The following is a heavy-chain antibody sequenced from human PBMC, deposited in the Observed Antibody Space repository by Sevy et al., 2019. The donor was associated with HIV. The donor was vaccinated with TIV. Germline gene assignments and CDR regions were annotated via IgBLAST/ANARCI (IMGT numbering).Heavy chain of an antibody. CDR3: ARDPGFYCSGGSCYPRYYFDY. J-gene: IGHJ4*02. V-gene: IGHV3-21*01. CDR1: GFTFSSYS. CDR2: ISSSSIYI. Sequence: GGSLRLSCAASGFTFSSYSMNWVRQAPGKGLEWVSSISSSSIYIYYADSVKGRSTISRDNAKNSLYLQMNSLRAEDTAVYYCARDPGFYCSGGSCYPRYYFDYWGQGTLVTVSS. D-gene: IGHD2-15*01.